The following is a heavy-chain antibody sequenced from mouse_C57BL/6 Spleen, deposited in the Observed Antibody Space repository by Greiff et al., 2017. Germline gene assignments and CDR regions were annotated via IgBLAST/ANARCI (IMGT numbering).Heavy chain of an antibody. J-gene: IGHJ1*03. D-gene: IGHD1-1*01. CDR1: GFTFSSYG. Sequence: EVQGVESGGDLVKPGGSLKLSCAASGFTFSSYGMSWVRQTPDKRLEWVATISSGGSYTYYPASVKGRFTISRDNAKNTLYLQMSSLKSEDTAMYYCATLYGSSYGWYFDVGGTGTTVTVSS. CDR2: ISSGGSYT. CDR3: ATLYGSSYGWYFDV. V-gene: IGHV5-6*01.